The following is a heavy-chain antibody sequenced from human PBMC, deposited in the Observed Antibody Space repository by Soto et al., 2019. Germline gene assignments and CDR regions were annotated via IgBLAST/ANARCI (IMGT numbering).Heavy chain of an antibody. V-gene: IGHV1-3*01. CDR2: INAGNGNT. Sequence: ASVKVSCKASGYTFTSYAMHWVRQAPGQRLEWMGWINAGNGNTKYSQKFQGRVTITRDTSASTAYMELSSLRSEDTAVYYCAREEPGVGQQLGFFDYWGQGTLVTVSS. CDR1: GYTFTSYA. CDR3: AREEPGVGQQLGFFDY. D-gene: IGHD6-13*01. J-gene: IGHJ4*02.